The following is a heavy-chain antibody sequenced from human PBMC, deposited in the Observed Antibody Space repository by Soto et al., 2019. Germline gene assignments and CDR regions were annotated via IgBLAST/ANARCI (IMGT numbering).Heavy chain of an antibody. CDR2: ISGSGGST. D-gene: IGHD3-10*01. CDR3: AKDGLWFGELRYYYYYMDV. Sequence: GGSLRLSCAASGFTFSSYAMSWVRQAPGKGLEWVSAISGSGGSTYYADSVKGRFTISRDNSKNTLYLQMNSLRAEDTAVYYCAKDGLWFGELRYYYYYMDVWGKGTTVTVSS. J-gene: IGHJ6*03. CDR1: GFTFSSYA. V-gene: IGHV3-23*01.